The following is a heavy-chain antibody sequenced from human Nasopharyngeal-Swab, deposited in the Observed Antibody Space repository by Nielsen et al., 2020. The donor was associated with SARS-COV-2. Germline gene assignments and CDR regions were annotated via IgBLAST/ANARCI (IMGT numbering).Heavy chain of an antibody. V-gene: IGHV1-18*01. CDR1: GYTFTSYG. J-gene: IGHJ4*02. CDR3: ARVTPTLYDSSGYLFDY. Sequence: ASVKVSCKASGYTFTSYGISWVRQAPGQGLEWMGWISAYNGNTNYAQKLQGRVTMTTDTSTSTAYMELRGLRSDDTAVYYCARVTPTLYDSSGYLFDYWGQGTLVTVSS. D-gene: IGHD3-22*01. CDR2: ISAYNGNT.